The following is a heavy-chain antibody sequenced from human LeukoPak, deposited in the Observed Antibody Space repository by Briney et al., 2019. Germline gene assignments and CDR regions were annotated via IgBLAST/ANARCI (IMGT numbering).Heavy chain of an antibody. J-gene: IGHJ6*02. CDR1: GVSISSGGYY. V-gene: IGHV4-31*03. Sequence: SETLSLTRTVSGVSISSGGYYWSWIRQHPGKGLEWNGYIYYSGSTYYNPSLKSRVTISVDTSKNQFSLKLSSVTAADTAVYYCARAKCSGGSCYYYYGMDVWGQGTTVTVSS. CDR3: ARAKCSGGSCYYYYGMDV. CDR2: IYYSGST. D-gene: IGHD2-15*01.